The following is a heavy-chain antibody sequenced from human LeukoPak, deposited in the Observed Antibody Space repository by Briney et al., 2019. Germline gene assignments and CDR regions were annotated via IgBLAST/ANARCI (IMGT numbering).Heavy chain of an antibody. CDR2: IYNTGGT. Sequence: SETLSLTCTVSGGSISTYYWSWVRQPPVKGLEWIGYIYNTGGTNYNPSLESRVTISIDTSKNQFSLKLNSVTAADTAVYYCARGRRSSSSYYGMDVWGHGILVTVSS. V-gene: IGHV4-59*01. J-gene: IGHJ6*02. D-gene: IGHD6-6*01. CDR3: ARGRRSSSSYYGMDV. CDR1: GGSISTYY.